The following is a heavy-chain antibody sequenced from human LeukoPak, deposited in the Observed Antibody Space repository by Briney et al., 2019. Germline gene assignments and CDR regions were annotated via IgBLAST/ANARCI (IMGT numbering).Heavy chain of an antibody. J-gene: IGHJ4*02. CDR2: IYPGESDT. CDR3: ARRTRDGYNPNFDS. Sequence: GESLKISCKGSGYSFTSYWIGWVRQMPGKGLEWKGIIYPGESDTRYSPSLQGPVTISAERPISTAYLQWRSLKASAPAMYYCARRTRDGYNPNFDSWGQGTLVTVSS. V-gene: IGHV5-51*01. D-gene: IGHD5-24*01. CDR1: GYSFTSYW.